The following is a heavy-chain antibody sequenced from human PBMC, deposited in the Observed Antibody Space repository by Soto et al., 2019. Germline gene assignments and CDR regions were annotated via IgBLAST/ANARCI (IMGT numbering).Heavy chain of an antibody. CDR2: IIPIFGTA. V-gene: IGHV1-69*01. CDR3: ARNVVGANRGYYYYGMDV. D-gene: IGHD1-26*01. CDR1: GGTFSSYA. Sequence: QVQLVQSGAEVKKPGSSVKVSCKASGGTFSSYAISWVRQAPGQGLEWMGGIIPIFGTANYAQKFQGRVTITADEATSTAYMELNSLRSEDTAVYYCARNVVGANRGYYYYGMDVWGQGTTVTVSS. J-gene: IGHJ6*02.